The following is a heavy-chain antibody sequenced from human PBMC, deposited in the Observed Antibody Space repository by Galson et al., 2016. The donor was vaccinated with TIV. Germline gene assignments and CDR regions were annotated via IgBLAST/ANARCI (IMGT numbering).Heavy chain of an antibody. J-gene: IGHJ4*02. D-gene: IGHD3-10*01. V-gene: IGHV3-33*07. CDR1: GFTFSNYG. Sequence: SLRLSCATSGFTFSNYGMYWVRQAPGKGLEWVALIWYDGNAKFYADSVKGRFTISRDTSRDTLYLQMNNLSAEDQALYYCARDGSWSGDPIYGGTRPDFWGRGTLVTVSS. CDR3: ARDGSWSGDPIYGGTRPDF. CDR2: IWYDGNAK.